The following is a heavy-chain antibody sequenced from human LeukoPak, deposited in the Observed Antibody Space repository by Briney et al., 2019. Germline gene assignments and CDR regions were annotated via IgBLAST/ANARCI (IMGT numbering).Heavy chain of an antibody. V-gene: IGHV4-59*01. CDR1: GGYLSSYY. J-gene: IGHJ4*02. D-gene: IGHD6-19*01. CDR2: IYYSGST. Sequence: PSETLSLTCTVSGGYLSSYYWSWIRQPRGKGLEWTGYIYYSGSTNYNPSLKSRVTISVDTSKNQFSLELSSVTAANTAVYYCARVSRRYSSGWYPLYYFDYWGQGTLVTVSS. CDR3: ARVSRRYSSGWYPLYYFDY.